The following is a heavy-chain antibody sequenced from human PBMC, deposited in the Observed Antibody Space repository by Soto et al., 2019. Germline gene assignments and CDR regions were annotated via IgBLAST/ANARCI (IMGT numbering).Heavy chain of an antibody. Sequence: ASVKVSCKASGGTFSSYAISWVRQAPGQGLEWMGGIIPIFGTANYAQKCQGRVTITADKSTSTAYMELSSLRSEDTAVYYCARDFRENSSSWYYFDYWGQGTLVTVSS. CDR3: ARDFRENSSSWYYFDY. CDR2: IIPIFGTA. D-gene: IGHD6-13*01. J-gene: IGHJ4*02. CDR1: GGTFSSYA. V-gene: IGHV1-69*06.